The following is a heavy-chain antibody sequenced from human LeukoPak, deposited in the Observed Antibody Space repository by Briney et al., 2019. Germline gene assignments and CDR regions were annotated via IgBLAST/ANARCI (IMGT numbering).Heavy chain of an antibody. CDR2: ISWHSGSI. Sequence: GGSLRLSCAASGFTFHDYAMHWVRQAPGKGLEWVSGISWHSGSIGYADSVKGRFTTSRDNAKNSLYLQMNSLRAEDTALYYCAKDTWDSSGYLSLWGQGTLVTVSS. J-gene: IGHJ4*02. V-gene: IGHV3-9*01. CDR3: AKDTWDSSGYLSL. D-gene: IGHD3-22*01. CDR1: GFTFHDYA.